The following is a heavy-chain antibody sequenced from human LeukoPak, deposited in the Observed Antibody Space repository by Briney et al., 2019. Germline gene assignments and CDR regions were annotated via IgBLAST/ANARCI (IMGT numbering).Heavy chain of an antibody. J-gene: IGHJ2*01. V-gene: IGHV4-4*02. Sequence: SGTLSLTCAVSGGSISSSNWWSWVHQPPGKGLEWIGEIYHSGSTNYNPSLKSRVTISVDKSKNQFSLKLSSVTAADTAVYYCAGDESRHFNWVGWYFDLWGRGTLVTVSS. CDR3: AGDESRHFNWVGWYFDL. CDR2: IYHSGST. CDR1: GGSISSSNW. D-gene: IGHD7-27*01.